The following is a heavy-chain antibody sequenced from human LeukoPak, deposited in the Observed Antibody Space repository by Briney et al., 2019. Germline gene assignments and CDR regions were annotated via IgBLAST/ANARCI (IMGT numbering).Heavy chain of an antibody. CDR1: GFTFSNYA. J-gene: IGHJ1*01. CDR3: AKSTEYNSGRWPQPFQH. Sequence: GGSLRHSCAASGFTFSNYAMSWVRQAPGRGREWVSAISGSGGTTYYADAVKGRFTISRDNSKTTLYLQMNSPSAEDTAVYYCAKSTEYNSGRWPQPFQHWGQGTLVTVSS. V-gene: IGHV3-23*01. CDR2: ISGSGGTT. D-gene: IGHD6-19*01.